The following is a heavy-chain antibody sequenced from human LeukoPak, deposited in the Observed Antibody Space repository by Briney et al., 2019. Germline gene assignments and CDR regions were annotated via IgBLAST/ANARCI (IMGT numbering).Heavy chain of an antibody. CDR1: GFTFSSYG. V-gene: IGHV3-7*03. CDR2: IKQGGSEK. D-gene: IGHD6-13*01. J-gene: IGHJ5*02. Sequence: GGSLRLSCAASGFTFSSYGMHWVRQAPGKGLEWVANIKQGGSEKYYVDSMKGRFTISRDNSKNTLYLQMNSLRAEDTAVYYCAKSSGIAAAANWFDPWGQGTLVTVSS. CDR3: AKSSGIAAAANWFDP.